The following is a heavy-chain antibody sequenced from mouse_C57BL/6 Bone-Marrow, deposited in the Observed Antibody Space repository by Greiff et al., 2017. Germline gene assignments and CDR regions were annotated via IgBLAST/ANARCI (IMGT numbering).Heavy chain of an antibody. D-gene: IGHD2-3*01. CDR3: ARRRDGYSYWYLDV. Sequence: VQLQQPGAELVKPGASVKLSCKASGYTFTSYWMQWVKQRPGQGLEWIGEIDPSDSYTNYNQKFKGKATLTVDTSSSTAYMQLSSLTSEDSAVYYCARRRDGYSYWYLDVWGTGTTVTVSS. CDR2: IDPSDSYT. V-gene: IGHV1-50*01. J-gene: IGHJ1*03. CDR1: GYTFTSYW.